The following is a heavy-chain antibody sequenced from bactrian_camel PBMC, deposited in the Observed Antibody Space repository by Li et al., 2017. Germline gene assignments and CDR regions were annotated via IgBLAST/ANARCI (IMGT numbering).Heavy chain of an antibody. CDR3: AASRGGRWLEETAYMY. CDR1: SYTYARYC. CDR2: IYTGGPTT. V-gene: IGHV3S25*01. J-gene: IGHJ4*01. D-gene: IGHD2*01. Sequence: QLVESGGGSVQAGGSLRLSCAASSYTYARYCMAWFRQAPGKEREGVAAIYTGGPTTYYSDSVKGRFIISRDNAKNSVYLQMNSLKLEDAAMYYCAASRGGRWLEETAYMYRGQGTQVTVS.